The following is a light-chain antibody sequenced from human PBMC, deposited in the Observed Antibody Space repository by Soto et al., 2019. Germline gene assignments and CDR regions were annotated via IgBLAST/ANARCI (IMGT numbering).Light chain of an antibody. CDR1: QDISNY. Sequence: DIQMTQSPSSLSASVGDRVTITCRASQDISNYLNWYQQKPGKAPKLLIYDASNLETGVPSRFSGSGSGTDFTFTDSSLQPEDIATYYCQQYDNLPLTFGVGTKVEIK. V-gene: IGKV1-33*01. J-gene: IGKJ4*01. CDR2: DAS. CDR3: QQYDNLPLT.